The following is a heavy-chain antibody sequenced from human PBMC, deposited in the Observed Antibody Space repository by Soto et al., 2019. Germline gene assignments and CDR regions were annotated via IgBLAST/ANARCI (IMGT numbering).Heavy chain of an antibody. CDR2: IYYSGST. D-gene: IGHD5-12*01. J-gene: IGHJ6*03. CDR1: GGSISSGGYY. Sequence: QVQLQESGPGLVKPSQTLSLTCTVSGGSISSGGYYWSWIRQHPGKGLEWIGYIYYSGSTYYKPSLKSRVTISVDTSKNQFSLKLSSVTAADTAVYYCARRDSGYADYMDVWGKGTTVTVSS. V-gene: IGHV4-31*03. CDR3: ARRDSGYADYMDV.